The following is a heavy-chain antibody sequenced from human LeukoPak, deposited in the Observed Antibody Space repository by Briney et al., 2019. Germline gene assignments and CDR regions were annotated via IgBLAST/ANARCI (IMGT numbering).Heavy chain of an antibody. CDR2: ISGSGGST. CDR1: GFTFSSYA. D-gene: IGHD6-13*01. V-gene: IGHV3-23*01. Sequence: GGSLRLSCAASGFTFSSYAMSWVRQAPGKGLEGVSAISGSGGSTYYADSVKGRFTISRDNSKNTLYLQMNSLRAEDTAVYYCAKDRAKAAAGTYDYWGQGTLVTVSS. CDR3: AKDRAKAAAGTYDY. J-gene: IGHJ4*02.